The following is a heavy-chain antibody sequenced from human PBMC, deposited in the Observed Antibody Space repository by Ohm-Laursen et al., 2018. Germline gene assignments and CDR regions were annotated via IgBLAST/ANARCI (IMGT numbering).Heavy chain of an antibody. CDR3: AKGLPIAVAANRYFDY. D-gene: IGHD6-19*01. J-gene: IGHJ4*02. CDR1: GFTFSSYA. Sequence: SLRLSCTASGFTFSSYAMSWVRQAPGKGLEWVSGISGSGGSSYYADSVKGRFTISRDNSKNTLYLQMNSLRAEDTAVYYCAKGLPIAVAANRYFDYWGQGTLVTVSP. V-gene: IGHV3-23*01. CDR2: ISGSGGSS.